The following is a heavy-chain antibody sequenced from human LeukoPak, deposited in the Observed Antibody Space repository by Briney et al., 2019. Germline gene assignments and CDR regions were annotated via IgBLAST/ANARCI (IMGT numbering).Heavy chain of an antibody. Sequence: GGSLRLSCAASGFTFSSSTMNWVRQAPGKGLEWVASIFSSTTYIYYADSVKGRFTISRDNAQNSLYLQMNSLRAEDTAVYYCATYITTRLDYWGQGTLVTVSS. CDR3: ATYITTRLDY. CDR1: GFTFSSST. J-gene: IGHJ4*02. CDR2: IFSSTTYI. D-gene: IGHD6-6*01. V-gene: IGHV3-21*01.